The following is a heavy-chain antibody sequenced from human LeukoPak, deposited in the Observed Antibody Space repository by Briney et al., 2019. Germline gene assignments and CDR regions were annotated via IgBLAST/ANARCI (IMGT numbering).Heavy chain of an antibody. J-gene: IGHJ4*02. CDR1: GGSISSGSYY. Sequence: PSETLSLTCTVSGGSISSGSYYWSWIRQPPGKGLEWIGYIYYSGSTYYNPSLKSRVTISVDTSKNQFSLKLSSVTAADTAVYYCAGSDSGYNYFDYWGQGTLVTVSS. V-gene: IGHV4-30-4*07. CDR3: AGSDSGYNYFDY. CDR2: IYYSGST. D-gene: IGHD5-12*01.